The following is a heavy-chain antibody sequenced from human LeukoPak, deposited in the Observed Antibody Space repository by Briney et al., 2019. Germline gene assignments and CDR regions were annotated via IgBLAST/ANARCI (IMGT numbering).Heavy chain of an antibody. V-gene: IGHV4-34*01. J-gene: IGHJ4*02. D-gene: IGHD3-22*01. Sequence: SETLSLTCAVYGGSFSGYYWSWIRQPPGKGLEWIGEINHSGSTNYNPSLKSRVTISVDTSKNQFSLKLSSVTAADTAVYYCARLYYDSSGSGYFDYWGQGTLVTVSS. CDR1: GGSFSGYY. CDR2: INHSGST. CDR3: ARLYYDSSGSGYFDY.